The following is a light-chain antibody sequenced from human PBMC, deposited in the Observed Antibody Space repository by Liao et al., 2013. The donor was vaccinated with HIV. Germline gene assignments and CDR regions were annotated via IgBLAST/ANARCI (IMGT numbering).Light chain of an antibody. Sequence: SSELTQSPSVSVSPRQTASITCSGDYLGDKYASWYQHKPGQAPVLVIYQDNKRPSGIPERFSGSNSGNTATLTISRVEAGDEADYYCQLWDASTFHIVFGGGTKLTVL. CDR1: YLGDKY. J-gene: IGLJ2*01. V-gene: IGLV3-1*01. CDR3: QLWDASTFHIV. CDR2: QDN.